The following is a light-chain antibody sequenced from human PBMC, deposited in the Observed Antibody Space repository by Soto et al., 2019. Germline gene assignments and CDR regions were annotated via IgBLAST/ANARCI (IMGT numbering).Light chain of an antibody. CDR2: GAS. CDR3: QQFYTFPLT. J-gene: IGKJ4*01. CDR1: QSISTW. V-gene: IGKV1D-16*01. Sequence: DVQMTQSPSSLSASVGDTVTITCRASQSISTWLAWYQQKPNKAPKSLISGASNLQSGVPSRLSGSGSGTDFTLTISSLQPEDFATYYCQQFYTFPLTFGGGTKVEIK.